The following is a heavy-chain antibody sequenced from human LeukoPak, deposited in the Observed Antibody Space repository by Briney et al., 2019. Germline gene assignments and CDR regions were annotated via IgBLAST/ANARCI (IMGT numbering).Heavy chain of an antibody. CDR3: ARGGSYFHYYYYMDV. V-gene: IGHV4-34*01. CDR1: GGSFSGYY. D-gene: IGHD1-26*01. J-gene: IGHJ6*03. Sequence: SETLSLTCAVYGGSFSGYYWSWIRQPPGKGLEWIGEINHSGSTNYNPSLKSRVTISVDTSKKQSSLKLSSVTAADTAVYYCARGGSYFHYYYYMDVWGKGTTVTVSS. CDR2: INHSGST.